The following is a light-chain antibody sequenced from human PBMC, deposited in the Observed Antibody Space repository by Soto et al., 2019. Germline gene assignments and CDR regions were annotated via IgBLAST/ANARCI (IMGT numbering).Light chain of an antibody. CDR1: CSDVGGYNY. V-gene: IGLV2-8*01. CDR3: ISYAGSNKPA. CDR2: DVN. Sequence: QSALTQPPSASGSPGQSVAISCSGTCSDVGGYNYVSWYQQHPGKAPKLMIYDVNKRPSGVPDRFSGSKSGNTASLTVSGLQAEDEADYYCISYAGSNKPAFGGGTKVTVL. J-gene: IGLJ2*01.